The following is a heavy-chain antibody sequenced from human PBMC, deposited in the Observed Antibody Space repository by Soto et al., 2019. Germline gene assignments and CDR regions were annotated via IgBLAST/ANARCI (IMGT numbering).Heavy chain of an antibody. Sequence: QVQLVESGGGVVQPGRSLRLSCAASGFTFSSYGMHWVRQAPGKGLEWVAVIWYDGSNKYYADSVKGRITISRDNSKNTLYLQMNSLGAEDTAVYYCARDLRFLEWFVPFAGMDVWGQGTTVTVSS. CDR2: IWYDGSNK. J-gene: IGHJ6*02. CDR1: GFTFSSYG. D-gene: IGHD3-3*01. CDR3: ARDLRFLEWFVPFAGMDV. V-gene: IGHV3-33*01.